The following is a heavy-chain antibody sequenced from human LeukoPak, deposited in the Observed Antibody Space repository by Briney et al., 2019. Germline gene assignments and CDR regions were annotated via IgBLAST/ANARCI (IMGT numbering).Heavy chain of an antibody. CDR3: ARDRRSNWFDP. V-gene: IGHV4-59*01. CDR2: IYYSGST. CDR1: GGSISSYY. J-gene: IGHJ5*02. Sequence: SETLSLTCTVSGGSISSYYWSWIRQPPGKGLEWIGYIYYSGSTNYNPSLKSRVTISVDTTKNQFSLRLSSVTAADTAVYYCARDRRSNWFDPWGQGTLVTVSS.